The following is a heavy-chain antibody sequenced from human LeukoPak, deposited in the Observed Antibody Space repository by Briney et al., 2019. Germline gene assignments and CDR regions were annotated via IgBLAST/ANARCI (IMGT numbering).Heavy chain of an antibody. CDR1: GFIVSRNY. J-gene: IGHJ6*02. V-gene: IGHV3-66*01. CDR3: ARWLQAGSTYYYYGMDV. CDR2: ICSDSFR. D-gene: IGHD5-24*01. Sequence: GEALRLSCAASGFIVSRNYMSWVRQAPGKGLEWVSVICSDSFRYYADTVKGRFTISRDNSSNTLYLQIDSLRAEDTAVYYCARWLQAGSTYYYYGMDVRGQGTTVTVS.